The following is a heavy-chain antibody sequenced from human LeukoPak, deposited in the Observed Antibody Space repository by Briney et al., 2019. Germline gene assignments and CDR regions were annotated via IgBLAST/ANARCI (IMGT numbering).Heavy chain of an antibody. CDR3: ARLTFWSGYYYFDY. J-gene: IGHJ4*02. V-gene: IGHV4-39*01. D-gene: IGHD3-3*01. CDR2: IYYSGST. Sequence: PSETLSLTCTVSGGSISSSSYYWGWIRQPPGKGLEWIGSIYYSGSTYYNPSLKSRVTISVDTSKNQSSLKLSSVTAADTAVYYCARLTFWSGYYYFDYWGQGTLVTVSS. CDR1: GGSISSSSYY.